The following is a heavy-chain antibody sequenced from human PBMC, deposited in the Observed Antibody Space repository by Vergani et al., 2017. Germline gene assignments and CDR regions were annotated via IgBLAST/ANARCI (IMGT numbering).Heavy chain of an antibody. CDR1: GITFDSYA. CDR3: AKDLSFWSGNPPTGFDY. D-gene: IGHD3-3*01. J-gene: IGHJ4*01. Sequence: EVKLLESGGGLVQPGGSLRLSCVASGITFDSYAMNWVRQAPGKGLEWVATRTIIGYNDEQTYYADSVKGRFSIYREKSKNTLYVKMNSLRFEDTTTYYCAKDLSFWSGNPPTGFDYWGQGTLVTVSS. V-gene: IGHV3-23*01. CDR2: IIGYNDEQT.